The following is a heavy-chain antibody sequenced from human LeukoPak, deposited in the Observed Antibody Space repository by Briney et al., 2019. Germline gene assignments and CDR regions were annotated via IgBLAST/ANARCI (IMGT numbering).Heavy chain of an antibody. CDR3: ARDFKGAGSGSYYIHPRWDY. D-gene: IGHD3-10*01. Sequence: ASVKVSCKASGYTFTSYGISWVRQAPGQGLEWMGWISAYNGNTNYAQKLQGRVTMTTDTSTSTAYMELRSLRSDDTAVYYCARDFKGAGSGSYYIHPRWDYWGQGTLVTVST. CDR2: ISAYNGNT. V-gene: IGHV1-18*01. J-gene: IGHJ4*02. CDR1: GYTFTSYG.